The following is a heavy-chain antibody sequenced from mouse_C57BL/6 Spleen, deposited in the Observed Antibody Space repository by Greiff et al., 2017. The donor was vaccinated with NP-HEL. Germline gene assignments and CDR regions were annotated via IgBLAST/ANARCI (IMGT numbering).Heavy chain of an antibody. Sequence: VKLQQSGAELVRPGASVKLSCKASGYTFTDYYINWVKQRPGQGLEWIARIYPGSGNTYYNEKFKGKATLTAAKSSSTAYMQLSSLTSEDSAVYFCANSNSHYFDYWGQGTTLTVSS. CDR2: IYPGSGNT. J-gene: IGHJ2*01. D-gene: IGHD2-5*01. V-gene: IGHV1-76*01. CDR1: GYTFTDYY. CDR3: ANSNSHYFDY.